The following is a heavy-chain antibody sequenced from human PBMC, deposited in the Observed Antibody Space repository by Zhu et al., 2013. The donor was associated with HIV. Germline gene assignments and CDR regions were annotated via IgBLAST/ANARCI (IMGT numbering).Heavy chain of an antibody. CDR1: GGTFSSYA. CDR3: ARVKGCSSTSCYHASYIYYYYGMDV. V-gene: IGHV1-69*01. J-gene: IGHJ6*02. D-gene: IGHD2-2*01. Sequence: QVQLVQSGAEVKKPGSSVKVSCKASGGTFSSYAISWVRQAPGQGLEWMGGIIPIFGTANYAQKFQGRVTITADESTSTAYMELSSLRSEDTAVYYCARVKGCSSTSCYHASYIYYYYGMDVWGQGTTVTVSS. CDR2: IIPIFGTA.